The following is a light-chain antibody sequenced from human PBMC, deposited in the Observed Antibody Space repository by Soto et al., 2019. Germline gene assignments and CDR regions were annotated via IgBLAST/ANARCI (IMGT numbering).Light chain of an antibody. CDR3: SSYTNINTRACV. V-gene: IGLV2-14*01. Sequence: SALTQPASVSGSPGQSITISCTGTSGDIGSYNRVSWYQQHPGKAPKLIIYEVTDRPSGVSNRFSGSKSGNTASLTLSGLQAEDEAEYYCSSYTNINTRACVFGTGTKLTVL. J-gene: IGLJ1*01. CDR1: SGDIGSYNR. CDR2: EVT.